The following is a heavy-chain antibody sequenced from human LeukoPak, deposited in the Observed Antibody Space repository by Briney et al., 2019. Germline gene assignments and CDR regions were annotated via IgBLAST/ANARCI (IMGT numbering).Heavy chain of an antibody. Sequence: GGSLRLSCAASGFTFSSYGMSWVRQAPGKGLEWVSAISGSGGSTYYADSVKGRLTISRDNSKNTLYLQMNSLRAEDTAVYFCARGLGYSYGHQWFDPWGQGILVTVSS. V-gene: IGHV3-23*01. J-gene: IGHJ5*02. D-gene: IGHD5-18*01. CDR2: ISGSGGST. CDR3: ARGLGYSYGHQWFDP. CDR1: GFTFSSYG.